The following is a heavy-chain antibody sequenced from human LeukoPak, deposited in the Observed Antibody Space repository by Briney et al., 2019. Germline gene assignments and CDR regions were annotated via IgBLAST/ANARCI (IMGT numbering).Heavy chain of an antibody. CDR1: GYTFTSYD. CDR3: ARVLGHYVWGSYRPDYYFDY. Sequence: ASVKVSCKASGYTFTSYDINWVRQATGQGLEWMGWMNPNSGNTGYAQKFQGRVTMTRDTSISTAYMELSRLRSDDTAVYYCARVLGHYVWGSYRPDYYFDYWGQGTLVTVSS. D-gene: IGHD3-16*02. V-gene: IGHV1-8*01. J-gene: IGHJ4*02. CDR2: MNPNSGNT.